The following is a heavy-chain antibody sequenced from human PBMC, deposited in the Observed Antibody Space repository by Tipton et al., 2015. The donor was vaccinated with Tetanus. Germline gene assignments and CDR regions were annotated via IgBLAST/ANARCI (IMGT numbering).Heavy chain of an antibody. CDR2: IYSSGST. Sequence: TLSLTCTVSGGSLSTFYWNWIRQPAGKGLEWIGSIYSSGSTNYNPSLKSRVTMSIDTPKNQFSLELTSLTAADTAVYYCARDFRERSGTYFSYYYPMDVWGQGTTVTVSS. V-gene: IGHV4-4*07. J-gene: IGHJ6*02. CDR3: ARDFRERSGTYFSYYYPMDV. CDR1: GGSLSTFY. D-gene: IGHD1-26*01.